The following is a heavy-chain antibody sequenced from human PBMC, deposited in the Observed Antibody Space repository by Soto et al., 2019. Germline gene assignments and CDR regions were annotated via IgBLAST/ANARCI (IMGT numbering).Heavy chain of an antibody. V-gene: IGHV4-30-2*01. J-gene: IGHJ4*02. CDR1: GGSISSGGYS. CDR2: IYHSGST. Sequence: SETLSLTCAVSGGSISSGGYSWSWIRQPPGKGLEWIGYIYHSGSTYYNPSLKSRVTISVDRSKNQFSLKLSSVTAADTAVYYCARGLITGSQYSGGWYYFDPWGQGTQVTVSS. CDR3: ARGLITGSQYSGGWYYFDP. D-gene: IGHD3-10*01.